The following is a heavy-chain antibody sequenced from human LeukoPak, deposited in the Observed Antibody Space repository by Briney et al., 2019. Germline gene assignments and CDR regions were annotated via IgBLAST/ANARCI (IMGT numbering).Heavy chain of an antibody. J-gene: IGHJ4*02. CDR3: AHLESVRGVTTAPYFDY. V-gene: IGHV2-5*02. CDR1: GFSLSTSGVG. Sequence: SGPTLVKPTQTLTLTCTFSGFSLSTSGVGVSWIRQPPGKALEWLALIYWDDDKRYRPSLKSKLTITKDTYTNQVVLTMTNMDPVDTATYYYAHLESVRGVTTAPYFDYWGQGTLVTVSS. CDR2: IYWDDDK. D-gene: IGHD3-10*01.